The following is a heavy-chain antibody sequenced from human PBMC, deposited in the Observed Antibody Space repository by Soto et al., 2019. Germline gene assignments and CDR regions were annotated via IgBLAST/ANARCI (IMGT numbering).Heavy chain of an antibody. V-gene: IGHV5-51*01. Sequence: PGESLKISCEGSGYNFNTYWIGWVRQMPGKGLEWMALIYPGDSDTRYSPSFEGQVTLSVDRSISTAYLQWSSLKASDTAIYYCATSTVSYVYYCASDPYYYASGYWGQGALVTVSS. CDR2: IYPGDSDT. CDR3: ATSTVSYVYYCASDPYYYASGY. J-gene: IGHJ4*02. D-gene: IGHD3-10*01. CDR1: GYNFNTYW.